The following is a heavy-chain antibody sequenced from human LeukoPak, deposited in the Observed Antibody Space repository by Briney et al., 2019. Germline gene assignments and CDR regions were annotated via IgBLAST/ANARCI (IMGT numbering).Heavy chain of an antibody. CDR1: GFTFSNYW. J-gene: IGHJ4*02. D-gene: IGHD6-19*01. CDR2: IKQDGTQK. V-gene: IGHV3-7*05. CDR3: VAGTTY. Sequence: GGSLRLSCAASGFTFSNYWMTWVRQAPGEGLEWVAIIKQDGTQKYYVDSVKGRFTISRDNAKNSLYLQMNSLRAEDTAVYWAVAGTTYWGQGTLVTVSS.